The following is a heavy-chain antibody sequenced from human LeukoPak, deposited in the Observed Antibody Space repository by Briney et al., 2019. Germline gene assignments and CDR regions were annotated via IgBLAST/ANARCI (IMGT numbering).Heavy chain of an antibody. Sequence: ASVKVSCKASGYSFIGYYIYWLRQAPGQRPEWMGWIDPNSGATNYAQKFQGRVSVSRDTSLTTVYMELSRLTSDDTAIYYCARSLGHCSGGNCYWGQGTLVTVSS. D-gene: IGHD2-15*01. J-gene: IGHJ4*02. CDR1: GYSFIGYY. V-gene: IGHV1-2*02. CDR3: ARSLGHCSGGNCY. CDR2: IDPNSGAT.